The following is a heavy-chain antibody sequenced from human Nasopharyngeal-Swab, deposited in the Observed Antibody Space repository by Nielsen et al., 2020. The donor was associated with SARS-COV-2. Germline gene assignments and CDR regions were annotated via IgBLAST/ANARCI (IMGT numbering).Heavy chain of an antibody. CDR1: GFSFRSYW. CDR3: ARRLVWFGEAHYYYYGMDV. Sequence: GESLKISCAASGFSFRSYWMHWVRQAPGKGLEWVSCINSDGTTTRSADSVKGRFTVSRDNAKNTLYLEMNSLRADDTAVYYCARRLVWFGEAHYYYYGMDVWGQGTTVTVSS. V-gene: IGHV3-74*01. CDR2: INSDGTTT. J-gene: IGHJ6*02. D-gene: IGHD3-10*01.